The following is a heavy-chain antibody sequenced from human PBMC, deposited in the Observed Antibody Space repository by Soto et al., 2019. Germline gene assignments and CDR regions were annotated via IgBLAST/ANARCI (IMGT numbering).Heavy chain of an antibody. J-gene: IGHJ4*02. CDR2: INGDGRTT. Sequence: EVQLVESGGGLVQPGGSLRISCAASGFTFSNYWIHWVRQVPGKGLMWVSRINGDGRTTNYADSVKGRFTLSRDNTKNTVYLQMNSVRPEDTAVYYCAREGIGTDGFFEYWGQGTLVTVSS. CDR3: AREGIGTDGFFEY. V-gene: IGHV3-74*01. D-gene: IGHD3-3*01. CDR1: GFTFSNYW.